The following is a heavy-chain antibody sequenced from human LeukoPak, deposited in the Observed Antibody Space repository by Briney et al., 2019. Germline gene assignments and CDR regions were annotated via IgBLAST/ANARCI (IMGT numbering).Heavy chain of an antibody. J-gene: IGHJ4*02. Sequence: GGSLRLSCAASGFTFSSYAMHWVRQAPGKGLEWVAVISYDGSNKYYADSVKGRFTISRDNSENTLYLQMNSLRAEDTAVYYCARSPVVAAFDYWGQGTLVTVSS. V-gene: IGHV3-30-3*01. D-gene: IGHD2-15*01. CDR3: ARSPVVAAFDY. CDR1: GFTFSSYA. CDR2: ISYDGSNK.